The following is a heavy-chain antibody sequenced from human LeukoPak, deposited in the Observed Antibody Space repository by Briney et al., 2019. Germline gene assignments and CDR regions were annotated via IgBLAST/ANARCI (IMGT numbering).Heavy chain of an antibody. J-gene: IGHJ1*01. D-gene: IGHD3-10*01. CDR1: GFTFSSYA. Sequence: GGSLRLSCAASGFTFSSYALHWVRQAPGKGLEWVAFISYDGSNKYYADSVKGRFTISRDNSKNTLFLQMNSLRAEDTAVYYCTTGITMVRGVVQHWGQGTLVTVSS. V-gene: IGHV3-30*04. CDR2: ISYDGSNK. CDR3: TTGITMVRGVVQH.